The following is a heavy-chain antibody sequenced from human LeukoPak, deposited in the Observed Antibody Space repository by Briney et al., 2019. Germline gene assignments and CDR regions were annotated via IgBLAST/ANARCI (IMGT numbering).Heavy chain of an antibody. CDR3: ARSLGFCSSYLDY. V-gene: IGHV4-4*09. Sequence: SETLSLSCTVSGGSISGYYWSWIRQPPGKGLEWIGYIYTSGSTNYNPSLKSRVTISVDTSKNQYSLKLSSVTAADTAVYYCARSLGFCSSYLDYWGQGTLVTVSS. CDR2: IYTSGST. D-gene: IGHD6-6*01. J-gene: IGHJ4*02. CDR1: GGSISGYY.